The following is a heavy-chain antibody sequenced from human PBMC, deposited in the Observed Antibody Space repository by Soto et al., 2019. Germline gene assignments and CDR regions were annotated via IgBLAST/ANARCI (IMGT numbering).Heavy chain of an antibody. V-gene: IGHV1-18*01. J-gene: IGHJ4*02. D-gene: IGHD2-15*01. CDR1: GYTFTSYG. CDR2: ISAYNGNT. CDR3: ARDTVLGYCSGGSCYSGTIDY. Sequence: ASVKVSCKASGYTFTSYGISWVRQAPGQGLEWLGWISAYNGNTNYAQKLQGRVTMTRDTSISTAYMELRRLRSDDTAVYYCARDTVLGYCSGGSCYSGTIDYWGQGTLVTVSS.